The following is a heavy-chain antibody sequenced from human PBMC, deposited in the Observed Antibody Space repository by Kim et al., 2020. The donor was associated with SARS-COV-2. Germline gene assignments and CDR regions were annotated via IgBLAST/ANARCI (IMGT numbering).Heavy chain of an antibody. CDR2: ST. J-gene: IGHJ4*02. CDR3: ARGGYGGYGY. V-gene: IGHV4-34*01. Sequence: STNYNPSLKSRVTISVDTSKNQFSLKLSSVTAADTAVYYCARGGYGGYGYRGQGTLVTVSS. D-gene: IGHD5-12*01.